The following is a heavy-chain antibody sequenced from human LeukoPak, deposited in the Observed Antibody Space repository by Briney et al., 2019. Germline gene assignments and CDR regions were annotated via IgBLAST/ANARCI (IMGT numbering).Heavy chain of an antibody. CDR2: INHSGST. Sequence: SETLSLTCAVYGGSFSGYYWSWIRQPPGKGLEWIGEINHSGSTNYNPSLKSRVTISVDTPKNQFSLKLSSVTAADTAVYYWARSAVAGTGGGIDDWGQGTLVTVCS. CDR1: GGSFSGYY. V-gene: IGHV4-34*01. J-gene: IGHJ4*02. D-gene: IGHD6-19*01. CDR3: ARSAVAGTGGGIDD.